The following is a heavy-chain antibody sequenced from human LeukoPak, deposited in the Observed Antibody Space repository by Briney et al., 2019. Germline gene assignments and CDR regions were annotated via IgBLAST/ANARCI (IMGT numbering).Heavy chain of an antibody. CDR3: TKHLRGSDNYYDYMDV. V-gene: IGHV5-51*01. J-gene: IGHJ6*03. D-gene: IGHD5-12*01. CDR2: SYRGDSDT. Sequence: GESLKSPSKGSGYSFTSYWVGRVRQMPGKGLEWMWSSYRGDSDTRYSPSFQGQSNISADTAISTAYLQSSSRHASDHAIHYCTKHLRGSDNYYDYMDVWGKGTTVTVSS. CDR1: GYSFTSYW.